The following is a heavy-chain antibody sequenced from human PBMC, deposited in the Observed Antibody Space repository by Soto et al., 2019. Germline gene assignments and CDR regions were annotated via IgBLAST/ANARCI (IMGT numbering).Heavy chain of an antibody. Sequence: EAQLVESGGGLVQPGGSLKLSCAASGFTFSDFTIHWVRQASGKGLEWVGRTRNRGHGYATEYAASVKGRFTISRDNSKNTAYLQMNSLKTDDPAVYYCTRHDPSGHSDYWGQGTLVTVSS. CDR2: TRNRGHGYAT. CDR3: TRHDPSGHSDY. V-gene: IGHV3-73*02. CDR1: GFTFSDFT. J-gene: IGHJ4*02.